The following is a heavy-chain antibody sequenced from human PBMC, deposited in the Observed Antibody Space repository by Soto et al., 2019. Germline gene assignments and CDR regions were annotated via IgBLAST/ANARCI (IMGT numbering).Heavy chain of an antibody. Sequence: PGGSLRLSCAASGFTFSTYAMTWVRQAPGKGLEWVSGISGSGENTYYADSVKGRFTISRDNSKNTLYLHMSNLRAEDTAVYYCAKDRSIVVAYWYFDLWGRGTLVTVSS. CDR3: AKDRSIVVAYWYFDL. V-gene: IGHV3-23*01. D-gene: IGHD2-2*01. CDR2: ISGSGENT. J-gene: IGHJ2*01. CDR1: GFTFSTYA.